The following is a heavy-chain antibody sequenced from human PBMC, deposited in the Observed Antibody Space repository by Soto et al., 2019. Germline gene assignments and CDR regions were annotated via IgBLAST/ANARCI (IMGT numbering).Heavy chain of an antibody. J-gene: IGHJ6*02. CDR2: IIPLFGRG. V-gene: IGHV1-69*06. D-gene: IGHD3-10*01. CDR1: GGISTSHS. CDR3: ASDMDYYHYYGMDV. Sequence: QVQLVQSGAEVKKPGSSVKVSCTASGGISTSHSISWIRQAPGQGLQWMGGIIPLFGRGNHAQQFQDRLTITADKSTSTVYMELSSLRLTDTAVYYCASDMDYYHYYGMDVFGQGTTVTVSS.